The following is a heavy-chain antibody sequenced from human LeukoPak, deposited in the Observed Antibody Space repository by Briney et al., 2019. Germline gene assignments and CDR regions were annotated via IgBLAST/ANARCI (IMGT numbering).Heavy chain of an antibody. Sequence: GGSLRLSCAASGFTFSSYAMTWVRQAPGKGLEWVSTISGSGGTTYYADSVKGRFTISRDNSKNTLYLQMNSLRAEDTAVYYCAKDGGIAARGYYGMDVWGQGTTVTVSS. CDR3: AKDGGIAARGYYGMDV. J-gene: IGHJ6*02. D-gene: IGHD6-13*01. CDR2: ISGSGGTT. CDR1: GFTFSSYA. V-gene: IGHV3-23*01.